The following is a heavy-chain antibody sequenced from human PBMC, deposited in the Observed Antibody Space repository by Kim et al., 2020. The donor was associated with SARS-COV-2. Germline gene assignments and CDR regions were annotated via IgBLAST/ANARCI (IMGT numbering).Heavy chain of an antibody. CDR2: ISGSGGST. Sequence: GGSLRLSCAASGFTFSNYVMNWVRQAPGKGLEWVSGISGSGGSTYYADSVRGRFTISRDNSKNTLYLQMNSLRAGDTAVYYCAKGRDTIVVPSIDYWGQGTLVTVSS. CDR3: AKGRDTIVVPSIDY. V-gene: IGHV3-23*01. CDR1: GFTFSNYV. J-gene: IGHJ4*02. D-gene: IGHD2-2*01.